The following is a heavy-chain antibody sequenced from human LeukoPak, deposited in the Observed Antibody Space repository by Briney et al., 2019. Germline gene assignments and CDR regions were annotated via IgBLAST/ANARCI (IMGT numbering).Heavy chain of an antibody. J-gene: IGHJ4*02. D-gene: IGHD4-17*01. CDR3: ARHARSDYANAKFDY. V-gene: IGHV4-39*01. CDR1: GGSISSSSYY. Sequence: PSETLSLTCTVSGGSISSSSYYWGWIRQPPGKGLEWIGSIYYSGSTYYNPSLKSRVTISVDTSKNQFSLKLSSVAAADTAVYYCARHARSDYANAKFDYWGQGALVTVSS. CDR2: IYYSGST.